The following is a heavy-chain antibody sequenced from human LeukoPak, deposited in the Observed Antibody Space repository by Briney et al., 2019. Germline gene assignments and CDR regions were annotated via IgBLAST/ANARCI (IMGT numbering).Heavy chain of an antibody. J-gene: IGHJ6*02. Sequence: ASVKVSCKASGYSFTSNYIHWVRQAPGQRLEWMGWINAGNGNTKYSQKFQGRVTITRDTSASTAYMELSSLRSEDTAVYYCARTVPYDFGPYGMDVWGQGTTVTVSS. CDR3: ARTVPYDFGPYGMDV. CDR2: INAGNGNT. V-gene: IGHV1-3*01. D-gene: IGHD3-3*01. CDR1: GYSFTSNY.